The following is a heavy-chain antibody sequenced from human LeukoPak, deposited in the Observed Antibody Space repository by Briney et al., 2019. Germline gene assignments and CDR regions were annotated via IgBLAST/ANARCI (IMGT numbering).Heavy chain of an antibody. CDR3: ARFSPRAMGNYLDF. J-gene: IGHJ4*02. CDR1: GGSISSGSYS. V-gene: IGHV4-30-2*01. Sequence: SQTLSLTCAVSGGSISSGSYSWSWIRQPPGKGLEWIGYSYPRGSTYYNPSLKSRVILSLDKSANQFSLNLSSVTAADTAVYYCARFSPRAMGNYLDFWGQGTLVTVSS. D-gene: IGHD7-27*01. CDR2: SYPRGST.